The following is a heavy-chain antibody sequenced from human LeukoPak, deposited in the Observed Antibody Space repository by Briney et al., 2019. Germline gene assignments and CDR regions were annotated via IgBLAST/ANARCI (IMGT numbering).Heavy chain of an antibody. D-gene: IGHD5-12*01. CDR3: IRETGAYLGYGLSYYYMDA. CDR2: MYSDGSGA. J-gene: IGHJ6*03. CDR1: GFTFIGYT. Sequence: PGGSLRLSCAASGFTFIGYTMHWVRQGPGKGMVWVSSMYSDGSGANYADSVKGRFTISRDYAKNTLYLQMTSLGAEDTAVYYCIRETGAYLGYGLSYYYMDAWGKGTTVTVSS. V-gene: IGHV3-74*01.